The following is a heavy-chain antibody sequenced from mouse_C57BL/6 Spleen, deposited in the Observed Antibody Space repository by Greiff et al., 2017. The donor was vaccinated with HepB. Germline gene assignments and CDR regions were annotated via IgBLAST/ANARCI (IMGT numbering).Heavy chain of an antibody. CDR1: GYTFTSYW. Sequence: QVQLKQPGAELVMPGASVKLSCKASGYTFTSYWMHWVKQRPGQGLEWIGEIYPSDSYTNYNQKFKGKSTLTVDKSSSTAYMQLSSLTSEDSAVYYCARFDYDGGFAYWGQGTLVTVSA. CDR3: ARFDYDGGFAY. D-gene: IGHD2-4*01. CDR2: IYPSDSYT. J-gene: IGHJ3*01. V-gene: IGHV1-69*01.